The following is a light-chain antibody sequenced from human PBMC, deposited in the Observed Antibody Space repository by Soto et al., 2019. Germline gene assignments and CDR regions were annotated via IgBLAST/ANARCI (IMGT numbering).Light chain of an antibody. J-gene: IGKJ5*01. CDR1: QSFRGL. CDR3: QQRHLWPIT. Sequence: EVVLTQSPVTLSLSPGERATLSCRASQSFRGLLAWYQQKPGQAPRLLIYYAYNRATGIQPRFSGSGSGTDFTLTISSLEPEDSAVSYCQQRHLWPITFGQGTRLEIK. CDR2: YAY. V-gene: IGKV3-11*01.